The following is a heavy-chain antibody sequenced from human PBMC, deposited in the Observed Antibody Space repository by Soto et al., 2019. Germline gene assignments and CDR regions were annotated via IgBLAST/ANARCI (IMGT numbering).Heavy chain of an antibody. CDR2: INHSGST. V-gene: IGHV4-34*01. D-gene: IGHD3-10*01. CDR3: ARSADYYGSGSYYNVAMAGYYGMDV. J-gene: IGHJ6*02. CDR1: GGSFGGYY. Sequence: SETLSLTCAVYGGSFGGYYWSWIRQPPGKGLEWIGEINHSGSTNYNPSLKSRVTISVDTSKNQFSLKLSSVTAADTAVYYCARSADYYGSGSYYNVAMAGYYGMDVWGQGATVT.